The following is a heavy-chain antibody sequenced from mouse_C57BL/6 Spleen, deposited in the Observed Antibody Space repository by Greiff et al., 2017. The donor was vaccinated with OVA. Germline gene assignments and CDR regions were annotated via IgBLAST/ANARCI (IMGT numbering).Heavy chain of an antibody. J-gene: IGHJ4*01. CDR1: GYTFTDYN. CDR3: ARITTVVARGYAMDY. CDR2: INPNNGGT. D-gene: IGHD1-1*01. V-gene: IGHV1-18*01. Sequence: EVQLQQSGPELVKPGASVKIPCKASGYTFTDYNMDWVKQSHGKSLEWIGDINPNNGGTIYNQKFKGKATLTVDKSSSTAYMELRSLTSEDTAVYYCARITTVVARGYAMDYWGQGTSVTVSS.